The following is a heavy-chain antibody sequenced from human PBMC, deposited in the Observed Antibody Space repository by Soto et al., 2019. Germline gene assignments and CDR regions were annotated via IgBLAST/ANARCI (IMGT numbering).Heavy chain of an antibody. Sequence: GGSLRLSCAASGFTVSSNYMSWVRQAPGKGLEWVSVIYSGGSTYYADSVKGRFTISRDNSKNTLYLQMNSLRAADTSVYSCAKSSSSTVTNVSFDYWGQGTLVTVSS. CDR3: AKSSSSTVTNVSFDY. CDR1: GFTVSSNY. J-gene: IGHJ4*02. V-gene: IGHV3-66*01. D-gene: IGHD4-17*01. CDR2: IYSGGST.